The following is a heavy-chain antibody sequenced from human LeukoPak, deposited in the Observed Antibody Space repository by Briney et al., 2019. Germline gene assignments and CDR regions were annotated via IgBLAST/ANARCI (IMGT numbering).Heavy chain of an antibody. CDR1: GFTFSSYW. D-gene: IGHD3-10*01. CDR3: AREERGTYYYGSGSYPDY. J-gene: IGHJ4*02. V-gene: IGHV3-74*01. CDR2: INTDGSST. Sequence: GGSLRLSCAAYGFTFSSYWMHWVRQAPGKGLVWVSRINTDGSSTSYADSVKGRFTISRDNAKNSLYLQMNSLRAEDTAVYYCAREERGTYYYGSGSYPDYWGQGTLVTVSS.